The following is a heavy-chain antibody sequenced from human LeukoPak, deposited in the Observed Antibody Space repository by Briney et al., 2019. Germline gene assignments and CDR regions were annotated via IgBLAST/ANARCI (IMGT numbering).Heavy chain of an antibody. D-gene: IGHD1-26*01. CDR1: GGSISSYY. CDR2: IYYSGST. Sequence: SEILSLTCTVSGGSISSYYWSWIRQPPAKGLEWIGYIYYSGSTNYNPSLKSRVTISVDTSKNQFSLKLSSVTAADTAVYYCARDSRPLGATKGYFDYWGQGTLVTVSS. V-gene: IGHV4-59*01. J-gene: IGHJ4*02. CDR3: ARDSRPLGATKGYFDY.